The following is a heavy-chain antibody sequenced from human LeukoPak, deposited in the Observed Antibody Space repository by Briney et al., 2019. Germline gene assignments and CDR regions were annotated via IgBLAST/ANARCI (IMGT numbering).Heavy chain of an antibody. D-gene: IGHD3-3*01. CDR2: ISGSGGST. Sequence: GGSLRLSCAASGFTFSSYAMSWVRQAPGKGLEWVSAISGSGGSTNYADSVKGRFTISRDNSKNTLYLQMNSLRAEDTAVYYCAKGPGVVITHFDYWGQGTLVTVSS. J-gene: IGHJ4*02. CDR3: AKGPGVVITHFDY. V-gene: IGHV3-23*01. CDR1: GFTFSSYA.